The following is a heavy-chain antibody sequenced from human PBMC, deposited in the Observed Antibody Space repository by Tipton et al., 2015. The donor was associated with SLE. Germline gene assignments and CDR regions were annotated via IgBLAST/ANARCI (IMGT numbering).Heavy chain of an antibody. CDR3: AKAGQYWYFDR. J-gene: IGHJ2*01. CDR1: GFTFSSYA. CDR2: IYSGGSST. V-gene: IGHV3-23*03. Sequence: SLRLSCAASGFTFSSYAMSWVRQAPGKGLEWVSVIYSGGSSTYYADSVKGRFTISRDNSKNTLYLQMNSLRAEDTAVYYCAKAGQYWYFDRWGRGSLVTVSS.